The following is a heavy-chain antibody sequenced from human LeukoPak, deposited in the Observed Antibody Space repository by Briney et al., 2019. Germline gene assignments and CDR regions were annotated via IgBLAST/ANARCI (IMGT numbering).Heavy chain of an antibody. V-gene: IGHV4-4*07. Sequence: SETLSLTCTVSGGSISSYYWSWIRQPAGKGLEWIGRIYTSGSTNYNPSLKSRVTMSVDTSKNQFSLKLSSVTAADTAVYYCARDRKYDFWSGYSPFDYGGQGTLVTVSS. J-gene: IGHJ4*02. CDR2: IYTSGST. D-gene: IGHD3-3*01. CDR3: ARDRKYDFWSGYSPFDY. CDR1: GGSISSYY.